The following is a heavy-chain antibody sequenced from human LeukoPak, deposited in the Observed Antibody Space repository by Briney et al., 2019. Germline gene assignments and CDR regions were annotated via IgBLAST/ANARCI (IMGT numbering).Heavy chain of an antibody. CDR1: GGSISSSSYY. D-gene: IGHD5-24*01. CDR2: IYYSGST. V-gene: IGHV4-39*01. CDR3: AGHTLGWLQPTYYFDY. Sequence: SETLSLTCTVSGGSISSSSYYWGWIRQPPGKGLEWIGSIYYSGSTYYNPSLKSRVTISVDTSKNQFSLKLSSVTAADTAVYYCAGHTLGWLQPTYYFDYWGQGTLVTVSS. J-gene: IGHJ4*02.